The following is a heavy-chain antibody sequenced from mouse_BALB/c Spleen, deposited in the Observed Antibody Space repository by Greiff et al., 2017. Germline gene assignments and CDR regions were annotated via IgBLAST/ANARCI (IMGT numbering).Heavy chain of an antibody. CDR1: GFTFSSYT. J-gene: IGHJ4*01. Sequence: DVKLVESGGDLVKPGGSLKLSCAASGFTFSSYTMSWVRQTPEKRLEWVAYISNGGGSTYYPDTVKGRLTISRDNAKNTLYLQMSSLKSEDTAMYYCAKYGNSPAMDYWGQGTSVTVSS. CDR2: ISNGGGST. V-gene: IGHV5-12-2*01. CDR3: AKYGNSPAMDY. D-gene: IGHD2-10*02.